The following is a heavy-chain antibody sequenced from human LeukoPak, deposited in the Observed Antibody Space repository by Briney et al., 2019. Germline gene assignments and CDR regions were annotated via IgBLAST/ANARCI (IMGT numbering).Heavy chain of an antibody. V-gene: IGHV3-53*04. J-gene: IGHJ4*02. CDR3: ARDWPLTD. CDR1: GFTVSSNY. CDR2: IYSAGSGGAT. Sequence: SGGSLRLSCAASGFTVSSNYMSWVRQAPGKGLEWVAAIYSAGSGGATYYADSVKGRFTVSRHDSENTLYLQMNSLRPEDTAVYYCARDWPLTDWGQGTLVTVSS.